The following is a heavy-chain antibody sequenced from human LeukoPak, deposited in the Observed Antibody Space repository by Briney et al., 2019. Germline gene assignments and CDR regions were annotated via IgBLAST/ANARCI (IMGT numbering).Heavy chain of an antibody. V-gene: IGHV3-64*01. D-gene: IGHD3-22*01. CDR2: ISSNGGRT. CDR3: ARGPYDRTNYYYDF. J-gene: IGHJ4*02. CDR1: GFTFSNYG. Sequence: GSLRLSCAASGFTFSNYGMHWVRQAPGKGLEYVSSISSNGGRTYYANSVKGRFTISRDNSKNTLYLQMGSLRDEDMAVYYCARGPYDRTNYYYDFWGQGTLVTVSS.